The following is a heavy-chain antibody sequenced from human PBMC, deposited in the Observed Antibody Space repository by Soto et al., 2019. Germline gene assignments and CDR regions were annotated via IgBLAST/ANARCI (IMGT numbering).Heavy chain of an antibody. D-gene: IGHD6-13*01. V-gene: IGHV3-9*01. CDR1: GFPFDDYA. CDR3: AKDVRGSSWYLGCDY. J-gene: IGHJ4*02. Sequence: GRSLGLSCAASGFPFDDYAMYWVRQVPGKGLEWVSGISWNSLSIVYADSVKGRFTISRDNAKNSLYLQMNSLRAEDTAFYYCAKDVRGSSWYLGCDYWGQGTLVTVSS. CDR2: ISWNSLSI.